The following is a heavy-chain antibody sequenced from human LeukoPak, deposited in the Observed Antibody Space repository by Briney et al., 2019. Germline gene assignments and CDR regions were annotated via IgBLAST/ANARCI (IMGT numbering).Heavy chain of an antibody. CDR1: GFTFSSYG. Sequence: GGSLRLSCAASGFTFSSYGMHWVRQAPGKGLEWVAFIRYDGSNKYYADSVKGRFTISRDNSKNTLYLQMNSLRSEDTAVYYCARDFTIFGVVTKGPDYWGQGTLVTVSS. CDR3: ARDFTIFGVVTKGPDY. V-gene: IGHV3-30*02. CDR2: IRYDGSNK. J-gene: IGHJ4*02. D-gene: IGHD3-3*01.